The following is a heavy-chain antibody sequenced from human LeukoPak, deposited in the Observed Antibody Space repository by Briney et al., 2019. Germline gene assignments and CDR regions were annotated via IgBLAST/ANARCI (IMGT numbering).Heavy chain of an antibody. CDR2: ISGSGGST. CDR1: GFTFSSYA. J-gene: IGHJ4*02. CDR3: AKDTYPDCSGGSCYSDY. V-gene: IGHV3-23*01. D-gene: IGHD2-15*01. Sequence: SGGSLRLSCAASGFTFSSYAMSWVRQAPGKGLEWVSAISGSGGSTYYADSVKGRFTISRDNSKNTLYLQMNSLRAEDTAVYYCAKDTYPDCSGGSCYSDYWGQGTLVTVSS.